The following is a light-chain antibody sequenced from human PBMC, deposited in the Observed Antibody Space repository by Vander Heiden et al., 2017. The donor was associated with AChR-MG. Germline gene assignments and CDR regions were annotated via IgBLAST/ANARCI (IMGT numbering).Light chain of an antibody. CDR3: QQRRV. Sequence: EIVLTQSPATLSLSSGDSATLSCRASENINWFLAWYQQKPGQAPRRLIYDASKRVTGIPARFSGSGSGTDFTLTISSLEPEDFAVYYCQQRRVFGQGARLEIK. CDR1: ENINWF. V-gene: IGKV3-11*01. J-gene: IGKJ5*01. CDR2: DAS.